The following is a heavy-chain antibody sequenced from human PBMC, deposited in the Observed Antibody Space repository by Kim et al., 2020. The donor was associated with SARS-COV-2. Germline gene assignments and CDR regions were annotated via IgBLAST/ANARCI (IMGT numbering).Heavy chain of an antibody. J-gene: IGHJ5*02. Sequence: ASVKVSCKASGYTFTSYAMNWVRQAPGQGLEWMGWINTNTGNPTYAQGFTGRFVFSLDTSVSTAYPQISSLKAEDTAVYYCASTFWSGYTSWFDPWGQGTLVTVSS. CDR1: GYTFTSYA. V-gene: IGHV7-4-1*02. CDR2: INTNTGNP. D-gene: IGHD3-3*01. CDR3: ASTFWSGYTSWFDP.